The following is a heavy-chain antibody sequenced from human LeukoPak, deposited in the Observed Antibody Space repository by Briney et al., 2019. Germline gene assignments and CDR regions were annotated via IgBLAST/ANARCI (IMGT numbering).Heavy chain of an antibody. J-gene: IGHJ3*02. D-gene: IGHD6-19*01. Sequence: PGGSLRLSCAASGFNFNTYWMSWVRQAPGKGLEWVANIKQDGSEKYYVDSVKGRFTISRDNAKNSLYLQMNSLRAEDTAVYYCARDRWQWLAGDAFDIWGQGTMVTVSS. CDR2: IKQDGSEK. CDR1: GFNFNTYW. CDR3: ARDRWQWLAGDAFDI. V-gene: IGHV3-7*01.